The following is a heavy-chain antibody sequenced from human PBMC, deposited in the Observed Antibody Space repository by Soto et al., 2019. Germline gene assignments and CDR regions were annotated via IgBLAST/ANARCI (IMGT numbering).Heavy chain of an antibody. V-gene: IGHV3-23*01. CDR2: ISGSGATT. Sequence: VGSLRLSCAASGFTFSSYAMSWVRQPPGKGLEWVSAISGSGATTYYADSVKGRFTISRDNSKNTLYLQMSSLKASDTAMYYCARHGFYGDYPSNYFDPWGQGTLVTVSS. CDR3: ARHGFYGDYPSNYFDP. J-gene: IGHJ5*02. CDR1: GFTFSSYA. D-gene: IGHD4-17*01.